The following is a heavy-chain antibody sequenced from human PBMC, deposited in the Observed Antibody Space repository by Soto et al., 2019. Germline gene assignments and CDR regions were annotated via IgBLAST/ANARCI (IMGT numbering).Heavy chain of an antibody. V-gene: IGHV1-69*06. CDR1: GGTFSSYA. D-gene: IGHD3-22*01. CDR3: ATPYYYDSSGYGLYYFDY. J-gene: IGHJ4*02. Sequence: SVKVSCKASGGTFSSYAISWVRQAPGQGLEWMGGIIPIFGTANYAQKFQGRVTITANKSTSTAYMELSSLRSEDTAVYYCATPYYYDSSGYGLYYFDYWGQGTLVTVSS. CDR2: IIPIFGTA.